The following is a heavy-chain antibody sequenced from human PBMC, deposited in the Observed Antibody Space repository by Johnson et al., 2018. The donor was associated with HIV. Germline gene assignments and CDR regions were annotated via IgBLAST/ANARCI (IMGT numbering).Heavy chain of an antibody. J-gene: IGHJ3*02. CDR2: ISYDGSNK. CDR3: AKAPSPRGAFDI. V-gene: IGHV3-30*18. CDR1: GFTFSSYG. Sequence: VQLVESGGGVVQPGRSLRLSCAASGFTFSSYGMHWVRQAPGKGLEWVAVISYDGSNKDYADSVKGRFTISRDNSKNTLYLQMNSLRAEDTAVYYWAKAPSPRGAFDIWGQGTMVTVSS.